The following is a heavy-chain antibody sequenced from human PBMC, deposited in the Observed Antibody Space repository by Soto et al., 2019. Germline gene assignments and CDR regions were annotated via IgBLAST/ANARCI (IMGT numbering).Heavy chain of an antibody. CDR1: GGSISSGGYY. D-gene: IGHD6-6*01. CDR3: ARVGSTSWY. V-gene: IGHV4-31*03. CDR2: IYYSKST. Sequence: SETLSLTCTVSGGSISSGGYYWSWIRQHPGKGLEWIGYIYYSKSTYYNPSLKSRVTISLDTSKNQFSLQMNSLRAEDTAVYYCARVGSTSWYWGQGTLVTVSS. J-gene: IGHJ4*02.